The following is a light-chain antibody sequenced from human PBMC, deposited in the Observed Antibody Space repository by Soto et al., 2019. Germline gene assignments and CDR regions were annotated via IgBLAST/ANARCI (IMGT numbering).Light chain of an antibody. CDR1: QGIGDT. J-gene: IGKJ4*01. CDR3: QRYNSYSLT. CDR2: KTS. Sequence: VMTQSPSTLSVSPGEGATISCRASQGIGDTLAWYQHKPGKTPRLLIYKTSTMATGVPARFSGSGSGTEFTLTINSLQSEDFAVYYCQRYNSYSLTFGGGTKVERK. V-gene: IGKV3-15*01.